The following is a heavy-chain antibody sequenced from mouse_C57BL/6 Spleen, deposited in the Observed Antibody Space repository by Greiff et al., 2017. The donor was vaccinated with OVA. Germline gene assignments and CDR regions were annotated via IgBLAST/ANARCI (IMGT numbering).Heavy chain of an antibody. V-gene: IGHV2-5*01. J-gene: IGHJ3*01. CDR1: GFSLTSYG. D-gene: IGHD4-1*01. CDR2: IWRGGST. Sequence: VQLVESGPGLVQPSQSLTITCTVSGFSLTSYGVHWVRQSPGKGLEWLGVIWRGGSTDYNAAFMSRLSITKDNSKSQVFFKMNSLQADDTAIYYCAKGILTGLWFAYWGQGTLVTVSA. CDR3: AKGILTGLWFAY.